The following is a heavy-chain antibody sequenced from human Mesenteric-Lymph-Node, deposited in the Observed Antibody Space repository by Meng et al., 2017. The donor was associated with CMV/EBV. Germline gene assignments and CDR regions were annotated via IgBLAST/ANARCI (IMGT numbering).Heavy chain of an antibody. CDR2: ISGRGDST. J-gene: IGHJ6*02. D-gene: IGHD6-6*01. V-gene: IGHV3-23*01. CDR3: ARLLAARPYFYYGMDV. CDR1: GFTFSSHA. Sequence: GGSLRLSCAASGFTFSSHAMTWVRQASGKGLEWVAAISGRGDSTYYADSVKGRFTISRDNAKNSLFLQMNSLRAEDTAVYYCARLLAARPYFYYGMDVWGQGTTVTVSS.